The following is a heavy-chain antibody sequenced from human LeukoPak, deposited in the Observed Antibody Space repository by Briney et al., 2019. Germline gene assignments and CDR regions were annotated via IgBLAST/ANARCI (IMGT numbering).Heavy chain of an antibody. CDR1: GGSISSSSYY. CDR3: ASSCGGDCYTPADY. V-gene: IGHV4-39*01. CDR2: IYYSGST. Sequence: SETLSLTCTVSGGSISSSSYYWGWIRQPPGKGLEWIGSIYYSGSTYYNPSLKSRVTISVDTSKNQFSLKLSSVTAADTAVYYCASSCGGDCYTPADYWGQGTLVTVSS. J-gene: IGHJ4*02. D-gene: IGHD2-21*01.